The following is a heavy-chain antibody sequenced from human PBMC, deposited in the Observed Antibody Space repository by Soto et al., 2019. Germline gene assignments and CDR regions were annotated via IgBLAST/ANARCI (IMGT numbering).Heavy chain of an antibody. CDR3: ARDRGYSNWFDP. V-gene: IGHV4-59*01. J-gene: IGHJ5*02. D-gene: IGHD5-18*01. CDR2: IYYSGST. CDR1: GGSITNYY. Sequence: QVQLQESGPGLVKPSETLSLTCTVSGGSITNYYWSWIRQPPGKGLEWIGYIYYSGSTNYNPSLRSRVTISVDTSKNQFSLKLSSVTAADTALYYCARDRGYSNWFDPWGQGTLVTVSS.